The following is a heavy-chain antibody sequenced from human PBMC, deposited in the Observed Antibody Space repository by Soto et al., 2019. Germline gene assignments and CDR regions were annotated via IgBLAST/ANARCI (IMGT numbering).Heavy chain of an antibody. J-gene: IGHJ3*02. CDR2: IYPGDSDT. Sequence: GESLKISCKGSGYSFTSYWIGWVRQMPGKGLEWMGIIYPGDSDTRYSPSFQGQVTISADKSISTAYLQWSSLKASDTAMYYCARLPARHIVVVTATEDAFDIWGQGTMVTVSS. CDR3: ARLPARHIVVVTATEDAFDI. D-gene: IGHD2-21*02. V-gene: IGHV5-51*01. CDR1: GYSFTSYW.